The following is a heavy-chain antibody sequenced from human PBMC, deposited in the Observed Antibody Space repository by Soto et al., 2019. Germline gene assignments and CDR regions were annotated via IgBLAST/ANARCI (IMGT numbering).Heavy chain of an antibody. V-gene: IGHV3-7*01. Sequence: EVQLVESGGGLVQPGGSLRLSCAASGFTFSSYWMSWVRQAPGKGLEWVANIKQDGSEKYYVYSVKGRFTISRDNAKNSLYLQMNSLRAEDTAVYYCARGRGCSTGCHNFDYWGQGTLVTVSS. CDR1: GFTFSSYW. CDR2: IKQDGSEK. CDR3: ARGRGCSTGCHNFDY. D-gene: IGHD2-2*01. J-gene: IGHJ4*02.